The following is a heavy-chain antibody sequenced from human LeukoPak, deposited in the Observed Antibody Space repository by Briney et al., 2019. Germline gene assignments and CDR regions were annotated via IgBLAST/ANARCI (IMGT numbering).Heavy chain of an antibody. CDR1: GGSITNYY. CDR2: IYTSGST. D-gene: IGHD4-11*01. V-gene: IGHV4-4*07. Sequence: SETLSLTCSVSGGSITNYYWSWIRQPAGKGLEWIGRIYTSGSTNYNPSLKSRVTMSVDTSKNQFSLKLSSVTAADTAVYYCARASNLPTEAFDIWGQGTMVTVSS. CDR3: ARASNLPTEAFDI. J-gene: IGHJ3*02.